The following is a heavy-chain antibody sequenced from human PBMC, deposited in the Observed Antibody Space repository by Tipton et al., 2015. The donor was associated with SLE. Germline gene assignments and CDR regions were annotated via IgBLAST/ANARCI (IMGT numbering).Heavy chain of an antibody. CDR3: ASNGQRLNAFDL. V-gene: IGHV1-46*01. D-gene: IGHD2-8*01. J-gene: IGHJ3*01. Sequence: QLVQSGAEVKKPGASVQVSCKASGHTFTSYYIHWVRQAPGQGLEWMGIINPSGESTTYAQKFQGRVTMTRDTSTSTVHMELSSLRSEDTAVYYCASNGQRLNAFDLWGQGTKVTVSS. CDR2: INPSGEST. CDR1: GHTFTSYY.